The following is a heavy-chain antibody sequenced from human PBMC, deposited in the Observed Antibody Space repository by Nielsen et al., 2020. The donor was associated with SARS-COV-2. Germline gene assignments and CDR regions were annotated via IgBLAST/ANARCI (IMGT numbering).Heavy chain of an antibody. Sequence: VRQAPGKGLEWVAVISYDGSNKYYADSVKGRFTISRDNSKNTLYLQMNSLRAEDTAVYYRAKDFVGYCSGGSCYSVSMDYWGQGTLVTVSS. CDR2: ISYDGSNK. V-gene: IGHV3-30*18. J-gene: IGHJ4*02. CDR3: AKDFVGYCSGGSCYSVSMDY. D-gene: IGHD2-15*01.